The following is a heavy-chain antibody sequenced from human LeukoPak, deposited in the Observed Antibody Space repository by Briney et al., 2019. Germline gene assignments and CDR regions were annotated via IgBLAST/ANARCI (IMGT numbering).Heavy chain of an antibody. D-gene: IGHD3-10*01. CDR1: GGSFSGYY. V-gene: IGHV4-59*10. J-gene: IGHJ6*03. Sequence: SETLSLTCAVYGGSFSGYYWSWIRQPAGKGLEWIGRIYSSGSTNYNPSLKSRVIMSVDTSKIQFSLKLNSVTAADTAVYYCARHFGGSYYYMDVWGKGTTVTVSS. CDR3: ARHFGGSYYYMDV. CDR2: IYSSGST.